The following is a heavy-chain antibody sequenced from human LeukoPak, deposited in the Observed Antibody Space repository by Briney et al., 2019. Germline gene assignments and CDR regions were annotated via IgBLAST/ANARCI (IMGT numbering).Heavy chain of an antibody. V-gene: IGHV4-34*01. J-gene: IGHJ4*02. D-gene: IGHD3-3*01. CDR2: INHSGST. CDR1: GGSFSGYY. Sequence: SETLSLTCAVYGGSFSGYYWSWIRQPPGKGLEWIGEINHSGSTNYNPSLKSRVTISVDTSKNQFSLKLSSVTAADTAVYYCARGGRAYYDFWSGYFYFDYWGQGTLVTVSS. CDR3: ARGGRAYYDFWSGYFYFDY.